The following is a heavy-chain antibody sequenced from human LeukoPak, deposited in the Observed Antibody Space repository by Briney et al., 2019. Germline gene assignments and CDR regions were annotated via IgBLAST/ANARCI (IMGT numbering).Heavy chain of an antibody. CDR3: ARGYSTRRSCSYYLDY. Sequence: GASVRVFCKASGYTFSGYHVHWVRQVPGQGLEWMGWINSNSGGTNYAQRFQARVTMTRDTSISTAYMEMSRLRSDDTAVYYCARGYSTRRSCSYYLDYWGQGTLVTVSS. D-gene: IGHD2-2*01. J-gene: IGHJ4*02. CDR1: GYTFSGYH. V-gene: IGHV1-2*02. CDR2: INSNSGGT.